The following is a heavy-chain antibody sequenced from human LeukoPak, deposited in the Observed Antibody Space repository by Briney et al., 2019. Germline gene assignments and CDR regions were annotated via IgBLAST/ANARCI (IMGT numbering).Heavy chain of an antibody. D-gene: IGHD1-26*01. CDR2: ISYSGST. CDR1: GGSFSGYY. CDR3: ARHISGSYYLHWFDP. Sequence: SETLSLTCAVYGGSFSGYYWSWIRQPPGKGLEWIGYISYSGSTNYNPSLKSRVTISVDTSKNQFSLKLSSVTAADTAVYYCARHISGSYYLHWFDPWGQGTLVTVSS. J-gene: IGHJ5*02. V-gene: IGHV4-59*08.